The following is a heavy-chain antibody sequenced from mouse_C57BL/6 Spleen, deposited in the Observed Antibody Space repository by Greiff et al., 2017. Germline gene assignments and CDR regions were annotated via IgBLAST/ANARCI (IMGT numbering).Heavy chain of an antibody. J-gene: IGHJ3*01. CDR2: IRLKSDNYAT. Sequence: EVKLVESGGGLVQPGGSMKLSCVASGFTFSNYWMNWVRQSPEKGLEWVAQIRLKSDNYATHYAESVKGRFTISRDDSKSSVYLQMNNLRAEDTGIYYCTDGSSYVPAWFAYWGQGTLVTVSA. V-gene: IGHV6-3*01. D-gene: IGHD1-1*01. CDR1: GFTFSNYW. CDR3: TDGSSYVPAWFAY.